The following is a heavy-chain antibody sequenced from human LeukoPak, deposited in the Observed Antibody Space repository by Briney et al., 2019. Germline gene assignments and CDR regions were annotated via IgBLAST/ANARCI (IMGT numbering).Heavy chain of an antibody. D-gene: IGHD3-22*01. CDR1: GFTFSDYY. J-gene: IGHJ4*02. V-gene: IGHV3-11*01. CDR3: ARVRFSMIVVAGPPDY. CDR2: ISSSGSTI. Sequence: PGGSLRLSCAASGFTFSDYYMSWIRQAPGKGLEWVSYISSSGSTIYYADSVKGRITISRDNAKNSLYLQMDSLRAEDTAVYYCARVRFSMIVVAGPPDYWGQGTLVTVSS.